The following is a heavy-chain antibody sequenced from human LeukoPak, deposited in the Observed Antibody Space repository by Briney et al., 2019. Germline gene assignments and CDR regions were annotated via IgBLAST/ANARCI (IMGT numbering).Heavy chain of an antibody. CDR1: GGSISSSGYY. J-gene: IGHJ4*02. V-gene: IGHV4-39*07. Sequence: PSETLSLTCTVSGGSISSSGYYWGWVRQPPWKELEWIGSIFYSGSTHYNPSLKSRVTISRDTAKNQFSLNLSSVTAADTAVYYCARVGVTADFDYWGQGTLVTVSS. CDR3: ARVGVTADFDY. D-gene: IGHD1-26*01. CDR2: IFYSGST.